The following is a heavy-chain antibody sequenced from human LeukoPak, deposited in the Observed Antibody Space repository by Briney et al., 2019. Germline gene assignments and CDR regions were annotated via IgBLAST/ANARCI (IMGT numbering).Heavy chain of an antibody. V-gene: IGHV3-21*04. J-gene: IGHJ4*02. CDR1: GFSFSSSW. Sequence: GGSLRLSCAASGFSFSSSWMHWVRQVPGKGLEWVSSISSSSSYIYYADSVKGRFTISRDNSKNTLYLQMNSLRAEDTAVYYCAKAGSIRFDYWGQGTLVTVSS. D-gene: IGHD1-26*01. CDR2: ISSSSSYI. CDR3: AKAGSIRFDY.